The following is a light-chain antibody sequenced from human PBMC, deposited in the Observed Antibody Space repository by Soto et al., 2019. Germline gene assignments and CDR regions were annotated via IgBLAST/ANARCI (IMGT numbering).Light chain of an antibody. V-gene: IGKV3-20*01. J-gene: IGKJ2*02. CDR1: QSVISNF. CDR3: QQYGSSPGT. Sequence: EIVLTQSPGTLSLSPGERATLSCRASQSVISNFLAWYQQKPGQAPKLLISGASSRATGIPDRFSGSGSGTDFTLTISRLEPEEFALYSCQQYGSSPGTFGQGTKLEIK. CDR2: GAS.